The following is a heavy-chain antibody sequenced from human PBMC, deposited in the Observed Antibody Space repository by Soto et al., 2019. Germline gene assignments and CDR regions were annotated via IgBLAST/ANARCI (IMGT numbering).Heavy chain of an antibody. Sequence: QVQLVQSGAEVKKPGSSVKVSCKASGGTFSSYAISWVRQAPGQGLEWMGGIIPIFGTANYAQKFQGRVTINADESTSTAYMELSSLRSEDTAVYYCARLGCGGDCYSDWYFDLWGRGTLVTVSS. CDR2: IIPIFGTA. V-gene: IGHV1-69*12. D-gene: IGHD2-21*02. CDR3: ARLGCGGDCYSDWYFDL. J-gene: IGHJ2*01. CDR1: GGTFSSYA.